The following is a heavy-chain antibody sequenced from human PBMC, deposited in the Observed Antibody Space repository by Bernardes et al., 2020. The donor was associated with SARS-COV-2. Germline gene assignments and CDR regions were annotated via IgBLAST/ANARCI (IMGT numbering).Heavy chain of an antibody. D-gene: IGHD3-3*01. J-gene: IGHJ3*02. CDR2: IKSKTDGGTT. CDR1: GFTFSNAW. CDR3: ARDIGENDFWSGYRDAFDI. Sequence: GGSLRLSCAASGFTFSNAWMSWVRQAPGKGLEWVGRIKSKTDGGTTDYAAPVKGRFTISRDDSKNTLYLQMNSLRAEDTAVYYCARDIGENDFWSGYRDAFDIWGQGTMVTVSS. V-gene: IGHV3-15*01.